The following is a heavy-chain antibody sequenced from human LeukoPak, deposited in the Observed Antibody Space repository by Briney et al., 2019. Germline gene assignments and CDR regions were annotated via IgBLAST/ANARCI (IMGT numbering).Heavy chain of an antibody. CDR3: ARSRTTYYYYYMDV. V-gene: IGHV1-8*01. D-gene: IGHD4-17*01. CDR2: MNPNSGNT. CDR1: GYTFTSYD. J-gene: IGHJ6*03. Sequence: GASVKVSCKASGYTFTSYDINWVRQATGQGLEWMGWMNPNSGNTGYAQKFQGRVTMTRNTSISTAYMELSSLRSEDTAVYYCARSRTTYYYYYMDVWGKGTTVTVSS.